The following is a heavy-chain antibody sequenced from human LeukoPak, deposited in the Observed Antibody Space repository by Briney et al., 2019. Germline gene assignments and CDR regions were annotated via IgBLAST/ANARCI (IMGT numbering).Heavy chain of an antibody. CDR1: GASITSGSYY. D-gene: IGHD5-12*01. CDR2: LYSRGNI. J-gene: IGHJ4*02. Sequence: SQTLSLTCTVSGASITSGSYYWGWIRQPPEKALGWIGTLYSRGNIFYNPSLRSRVTISGDTSKNQFSLKLSSVTAADTARYYCARHRGGYDDRFDYWGQGTLVTVSS. CDR3: ARHRGGYDDRFDY. V-gene: IGHV4-39*01.